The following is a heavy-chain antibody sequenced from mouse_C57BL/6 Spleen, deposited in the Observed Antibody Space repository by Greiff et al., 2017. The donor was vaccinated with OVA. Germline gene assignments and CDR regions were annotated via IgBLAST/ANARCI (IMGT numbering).Heavy chain of an antibody. CDR2: IDPADGDT. V-gene: IGHV14-2*01. D-gene: IGHD6-1*01. CDR1: GFNIKDYY. J-gene: IGHJ4*01. CDR3: ARAVASYAMDY. Sequence: EVQLQQSGAELVKPGASVKLSCTASGFNIKDYYMHWVKQRTEQGLEWIGRIDPADGDTKYAPKFQGKATITADTSSNTAYLQLSSLTSEDTAVYYCARAVASYAMDYWGQGTSVTVSS.